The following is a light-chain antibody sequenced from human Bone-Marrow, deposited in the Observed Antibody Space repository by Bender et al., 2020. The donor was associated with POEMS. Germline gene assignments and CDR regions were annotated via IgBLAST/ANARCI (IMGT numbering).Light chain of an antibody. CDR3: CSYAGSTTPYV. CDR2: EVS. J-gene: IGLJ1*01. Sequence: QSALTQPASVSGSPGQSVTISCTGTSSDVGGYNYVSWYQQHPAKAPKLMIYEVSKWPSGVSNRFSGSKSGNTASLTIFGLQAEDEADYYCCSYAGSTTPYVFGSGTKVTVL. V-gene: IGLV2-23*02. CDR1: SSDVGGYNY.